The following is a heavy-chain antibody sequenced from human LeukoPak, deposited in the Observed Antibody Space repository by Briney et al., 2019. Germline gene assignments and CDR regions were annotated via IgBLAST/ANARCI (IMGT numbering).Heavy chain of an antibody. D-gene: IGHD3-22*01. V-gene: IGHV1-8*01. CDR1: GYSFSNND. CDR3: ARGSSGYPRYFDY. Sequence: ASVKVSCKASGYSFSNNDINWVRQTTGQGLEWMGWMSPNSGNTGYAQKFQGRITMTKNTSISTAYMELSSLRSEDTAVYYCARGSSGYPRYFDYWGQGTLVTVSS. CDR2: MSPNSGNT. J-gene: IGHJ4*02.